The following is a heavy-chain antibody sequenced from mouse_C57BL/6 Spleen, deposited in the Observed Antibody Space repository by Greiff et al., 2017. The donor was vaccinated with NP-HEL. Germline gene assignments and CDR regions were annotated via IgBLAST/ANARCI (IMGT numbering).Heavy chain of an antibody. CDR2: ISYDGSN. V-gene: IGHV3-6*01. CDR3: ARDYYGNYFDY. J-gene: IGHJ2*01. D-gene: IGHD2-1*01. Sequence: DVKLQESGPGLVKPSQSLSLTCSVTGYSITSGYYWNWIRQFPGNKLEWMGYISYDGSNNYNPTLKNRISITRDTSKHQFFLKLNSVTTEDTATYYCARDYYGNYFDYWGQGTTLTVSS. CDR1: GYSITSGYY.